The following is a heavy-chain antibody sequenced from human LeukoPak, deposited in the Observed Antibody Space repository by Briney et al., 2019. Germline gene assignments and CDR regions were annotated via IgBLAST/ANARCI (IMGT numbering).Heavy chain of an antibody. CDR3: ASGSAVAAAGDY. V-gene: IGHV4-59*01. J-gene: IGHJ4*02. Sequence: SETLSLTCTVSGGSISSNYWNWIRQPPGKGLEWIGYIYYSGSTNYNPSLKSRVTISVDTSKNQSSLRLRSVTAADTAVYYCASGSAVAAAGDYWGQGTLVTVSS. CDR1: GGSISSNY. CDR2: IYYSGST. D-gene: IGHD6-13*01.